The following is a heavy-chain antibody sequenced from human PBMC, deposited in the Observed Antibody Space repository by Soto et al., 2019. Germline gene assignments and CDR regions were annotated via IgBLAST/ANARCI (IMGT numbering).Heavy chain of an antibody. CDR2: IFHDGTA. D-gene: IGHD3-10*01. CDR1: GVSLTSGNW. CDR3: ARLVYDTRLNYMYFDF. V-gene: IGHV4-4*02. Sequence: SETLSLTCAVSGVSLTSGNWWTWVRQSPQRGLEYIGEIFHDGTANYYPSFERRVAMSVDTSRNQFSLKLTSVTAADTAVYFCARLVYDTRLNYMYFDFWGPGTPVTVSS. J-gene: IGHJ4*02.